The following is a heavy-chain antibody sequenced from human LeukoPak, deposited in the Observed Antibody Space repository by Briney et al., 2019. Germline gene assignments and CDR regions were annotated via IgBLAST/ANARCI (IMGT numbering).Heavy chain of an antibody. V-gene: IGHV3-23*01. CDR3: AKDQGSGHGAYTWGTFDF. Sequence: GGSLRLSCTTSGFTFSNYAMSWVGQAPGKGLEWVSGINGRGDGTVYADAVKGRFTISRDNFKSTLYLQMNSLRVEDTAGYYCAKDQGSGHGAYTWGTFDFWGLETLVTVSS. CDR1: GFTFSNYA. CDR2: INGRGDGT. D-gene: IGHD4/OR15-4a*01. J-gene: IGHJ4*01.